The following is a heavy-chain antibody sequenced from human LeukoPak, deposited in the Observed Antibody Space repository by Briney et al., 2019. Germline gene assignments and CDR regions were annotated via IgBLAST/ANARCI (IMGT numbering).Heavy chain of an antibody. CDR3: ATGAYSSSWYYYYGMDV. J-gene: IGHJ6*02. V-gene: IGHV4-61*01. CDR1: GGSVSSGSYY. CDR2: IYYSGST. D-gene: IGHD6-13*01. Sequence: SETLSLTCTVSGGSVSSGSYYWSWIRQPPGKGLEWIGYIYYSGSTNYNPSLKSRVTISVDTSKNQFSLELSSVTAADTAVYYCATGAYSSSWYYYYGMDVWGQGTTVTVSS.